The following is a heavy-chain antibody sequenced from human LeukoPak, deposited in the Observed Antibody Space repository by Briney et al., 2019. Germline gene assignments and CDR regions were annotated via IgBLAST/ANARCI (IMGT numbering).Heavy chain of an antibody. D-gene: IGHD3-22*01. CDR1: GGSISSSGYY. CDR3: ARARGDSSGYYYLFDY. Sequence: SQTLSLTCTVSGGSISSSGYYWGWIRQPPGKGLEWFGSFYYTGITYYNPSLKSRVTMTVDTSRNQLCLKLSSVTAADTAVYFCARARGDSSGYYYLFDYWGQGTLVTVSS. CDR2: FYYTGIT. J-gene: IGHJ4*02. V-gene: IGHV4-39*07.